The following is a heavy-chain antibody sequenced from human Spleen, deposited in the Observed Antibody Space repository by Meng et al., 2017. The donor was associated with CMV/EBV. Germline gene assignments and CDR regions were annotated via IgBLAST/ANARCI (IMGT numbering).Heavy chain of an antibody. J-gene: IGHJ4*02. CDR3: AKSHLPSGRIAGGRFDH. CDR2: IYYSGST. CDR1: GGSISSGGYY. V-gene: IGHV4-31*03. D-gene: IGHD1-26*01. Sequence: SETLSLTCTVSGGSISSGGYYWSWIRQHPAKGLEWIGYIYYSGSTHCNPSLESRVTILVDTSKNQFFLRLSSVTAADTAVYYCAKSHLPSGRIAGGRFDHWGQGTLVTVSS.